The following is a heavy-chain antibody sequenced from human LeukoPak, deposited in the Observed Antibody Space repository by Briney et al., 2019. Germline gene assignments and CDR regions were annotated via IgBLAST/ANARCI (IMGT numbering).Heavy chain of an antibody. J-gene: IGHJ4*02. Sequence: LRASVKVSCKASGYTFTGYYMRWVRQAPGQGLEWMGWINPNSGGTNYAQKFQGRVTMTRDTSISTAYMELSRLRSDDTAVYYCARVTHLWEWSYWGQGTLVTVSS. CDR2: INPNSGGT. V-gene: IGHV1-2*02. CDR3: ARVTHLWEWSY. CDR1: GYTFTGYY. D-gene: IGHD3-3*01.